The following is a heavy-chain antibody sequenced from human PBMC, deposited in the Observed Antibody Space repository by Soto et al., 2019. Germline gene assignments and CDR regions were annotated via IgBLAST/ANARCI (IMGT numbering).Heavy chain of an antibody. CDR2: LSSSGEKT. Sequence: EVRLSESGGGLARPGGSLRLSCAASGLNFAGYAMSWVRQAPGKGLDWVSSLSSSGEKTYYSDSVRGRFTISRDNTKNTVYLQMNTLSADDTAVYFCAKESLFPSIQGIITNWGKGVVVTVSS. CDR3: AKESLFPSIQGIITN. D-gene: IGHD2-2*01. CDR1: GLNFAGYA. J-gene: IGHJ4*02. V-gene: IGHV3-23*01.